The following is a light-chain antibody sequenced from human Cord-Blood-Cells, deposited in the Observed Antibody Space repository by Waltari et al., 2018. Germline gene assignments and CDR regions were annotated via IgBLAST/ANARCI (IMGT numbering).Light chain of an antibody. CDR3: QQSYSTSWT. V-gene: IGKV1-39*01. CDR1: QSISSY. Sequence: DIQMTQSPSSLSASVGDRVTITCRASQSISSYLNWYQQKPGKAPKLLIYSASSLQSGVPSSVSGSGSRTDCTLTISSLQPEDFATYYCQQSYSTSWTFGQGTKVEIK. J-gene: IGKJ1*01. CDR2: SAS.